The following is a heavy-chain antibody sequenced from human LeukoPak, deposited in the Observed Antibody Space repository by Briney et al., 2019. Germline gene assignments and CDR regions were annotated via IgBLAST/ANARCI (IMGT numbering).Heavy chain of an antibody. CDR1: GFTVSSNY. Sequence: PGGSLRLSCAASGFTVSSNYMSWVRQAPGKGLEWVSVIYRGGSTYYADSVKGRFTISRGNSKNTLYLQMNSLRAEDTAVYYCARGRDGYKYYYYYYMDVWGKGTTVTISS. D-gene: IGHD5-24*01. V-gene: IGHV3-53*01. CDR2: IYRGGST. CDR3: ARGRDGYKYYYYYYMDV. J-gene: IGHJ6*03.